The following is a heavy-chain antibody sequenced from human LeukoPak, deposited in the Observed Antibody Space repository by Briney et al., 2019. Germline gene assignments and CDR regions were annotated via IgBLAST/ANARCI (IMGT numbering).Heavy chain of an antibody. D-gene: IGHD1-1*01. CDR1: GFTFSDYY. Sequence: GGSLRLSCAASGFTFSDYYMSWIRQAPGKGLEWVSYISSSGSTIYYADSVKGRFTISRDNAKNSLYLQMSSLRAEDTAVYYCARDMTQTKKFDYWGQGTLVTVSS. V-gene: IGHV3-11*01. CDR3: ARDMTQTKKFDY. CDR2: ISSSGSTI. J-gene: IGHJ4*02.